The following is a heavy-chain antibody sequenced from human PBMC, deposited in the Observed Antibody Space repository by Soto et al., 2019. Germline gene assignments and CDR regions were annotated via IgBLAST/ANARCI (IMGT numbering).Heavy chain of an antibody. CDR1: GGTFSSYA. CDR3: ARSSSSATASHYYYCGMDV. Sequence: QVQLVQSGAEVKKPGSSVKVSCKASGGTFSSYAISWVRQAPGQGLEWMGGIIPIFGTANYAQKFQGRVTSTADESTSTAYMELSSMRSEDTAVYYCARSSSSATASHYYYCGMDVWGQGTTVTVSS. D-gene: IGHD6-6*01. V-gene: IGHV1-69*01. CDR2: IIPIFGTA. J-gene: IGHJ6*02.